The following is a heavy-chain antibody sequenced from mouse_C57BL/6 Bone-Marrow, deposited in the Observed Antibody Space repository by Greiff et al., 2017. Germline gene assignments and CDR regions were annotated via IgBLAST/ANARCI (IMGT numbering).Heavy chain of an antibody. D-gene: IGHD2-2*01. Sequence: QVHVKQPGAELVKPGASVKMSCKASGYTFTSYWITWVKQRPGQGLEWIGDIYPGSGSTNYNEKFKSKATLTVDTSSSTAYMQLSSLTSEDSAVXYWARERLRRRGYAMDYWGQGTSVTVSS. CDR2: IYPGSGST. J-gene: IGHJ4*01. CDR3: ARERLRRRGYAMDY. V-gene: IGHV1-55*01. CDR1: GYTFTSYW.